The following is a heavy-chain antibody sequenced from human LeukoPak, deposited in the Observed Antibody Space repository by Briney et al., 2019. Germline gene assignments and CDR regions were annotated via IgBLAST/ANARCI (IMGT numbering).Heavy chain of an antibody. D-gene: IGHD2-2*01. CDR2: ISGSGGST. CDR1: GFTFSSYA. V-gene: IGHV3-23*01. J-gene: IGHJ4*02. Sequence: GGSLRLSCAASGFTFSSYAISWVRQAPGKGLEWVSAISGSGGSTYYADSVKGRFSISRDNSKNTLYLQMNSLRAEDTAVYYCAKQRNVVVPAASIAAATPPLEWGQGTLVTVSS. CDR3: AKQRNVVVPAASIAAATPPLE.